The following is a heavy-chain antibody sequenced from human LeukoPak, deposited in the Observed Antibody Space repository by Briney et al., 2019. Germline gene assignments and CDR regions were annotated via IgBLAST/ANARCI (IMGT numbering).Heavy chain of an antibody. CDR3: ARGVSTIFGALNWFDP. CDR1: GGSISSGSYY. CDR2: IYTSGST. V-gene: IGHV4-61*02. Sequence: SSETLSLTCTVSGGSISSGSYYWSWIRQPAGKGLEWIGRIYTSGSTNYNPSLKSRVTISVDTSKNQFSLKLSSVTAADTAVYYCARGVSTIFGALNWFDPWGQGTLVTVSS. D-gene: IGHD3-3*01. J-gene: IGHJ5*02.